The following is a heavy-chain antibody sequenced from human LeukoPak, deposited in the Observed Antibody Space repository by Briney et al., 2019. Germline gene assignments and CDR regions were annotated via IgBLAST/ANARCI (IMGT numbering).Heavy chain of an antibody. CDR1: GFTFSNFA. Sequence: GGSLRLSCAASGFTFSNFAMSWVRQAPGKGLEWVSYISGSGSTKYYADSVKGRFTISRDNAKNSLYLQMNSLRAEDTAVYYCAREGRSTVSYYAMDVWGQGTTVIVSS. CDR3: AREGRSTVSYYAMDV. CDR2: ISGSGSTK. V-gene: IGHV3-48*03. J-gene: IGHJ6*02. D-gene: IGHD4-11*01.